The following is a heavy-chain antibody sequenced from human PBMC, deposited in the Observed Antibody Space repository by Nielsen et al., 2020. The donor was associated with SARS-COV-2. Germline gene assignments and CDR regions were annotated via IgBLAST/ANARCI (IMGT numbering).Heavy chain of an antibody. J-gene: IGHJ6*02. V-gene: IGHV1-69*02. CDR2: IIPILGIA. Sequence: WVRQAPGQGLEWMGRIIPILGIANYAQKFQGRVTITADKSTSTAYMELSSLRSEDTAVYYCARNRAGYEGYYDFWSGYSPAYYGMDVWGQGTTVTVSS. CDR3: ARNRAGYEGYYDFWSGYSPAYYGMDV. D-gene: IGHD3-3*01.